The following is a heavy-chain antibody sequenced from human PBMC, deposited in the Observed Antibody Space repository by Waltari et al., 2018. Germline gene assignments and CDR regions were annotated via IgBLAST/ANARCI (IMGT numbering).Heavy chain of an antibody. J-gene: IGHJ4*02. V-gene: IGHV1-8*02. CDR1: GYTFTRYA. Sequence: QVQLVQSGAEVKQHGASVKVTCKASGYTFTRYAINWSRQATDQGLEWMGWMNPNSGNTGYAQKFQGRVTMTRNTSVSTAYMELSSLRSEDTAVYYCARGGGIDYYDSSGYYRYWGQGTLVTVSS. CDR2: MNPNSGNT. CDR3: ARGGGIDYYDSSGYYRY. D-gene: IGHD3-22*01.